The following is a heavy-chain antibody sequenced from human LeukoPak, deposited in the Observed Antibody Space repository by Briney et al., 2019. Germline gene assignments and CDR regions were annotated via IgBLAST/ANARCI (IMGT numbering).Heavy chain of an antibody. J-gene: IGHJ4*02. V-gene: IGHV3-7*01. CDR3: AREENNYVWGSPYY. Sequence: PGGSLRLSCATSGFTFGSHWMSWVRQAPGKGLEWVANIKQDGGEKYYVGSGKGRFTISRDNAKNSLYLQMNSLRVEDTAVYYCAREENNYVWGSPYYWGQGILVTVSS. CDR1: GFTFGSHW. D-gene: IGHD3-16*01. CDR2: IKQDGGEK.